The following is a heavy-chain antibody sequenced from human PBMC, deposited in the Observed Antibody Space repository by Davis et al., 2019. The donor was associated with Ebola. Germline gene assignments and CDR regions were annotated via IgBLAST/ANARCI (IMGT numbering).Heavy chain of an antibody. D-gene: IGHD6-6*01. J-gene: IGHJ4*02. Sequence: PGGSLRLSCAASGFTFSGSAMHWVRQASGKGLEWVGRIRSKANSYATAYAASVKGRFTISRDDSKNTAYLQMNSLKTEDTAVYYCTGTYSSSSSTTDYWGQGTLVTVSS. CDR2: IRSKANSYAT. CDR1: GFTFSGSA. CDR3: TGTYSSSSSTTDY. V-gene: IGHV3-73*01.